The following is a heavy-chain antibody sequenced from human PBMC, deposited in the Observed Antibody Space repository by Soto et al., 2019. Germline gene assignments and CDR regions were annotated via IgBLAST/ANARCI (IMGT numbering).Heavy chain of an antibody. CDR2: INPSGGST. Sequence: QVQLVQSGAEVKKPGASVKVSCKASGYIFTSYYMHWVRQAPGQGLEWMGMINPSGGSTSYAQKFQGRVTMTRDTSTSTVYMELSSLRSEDTAVYYCARNDNSGLDYWGQGTLVTVSS. J-gene: IGHJ4*02. D-gene: IGHD3-22*01. CDR3: ARNDNSGLDY. V-gene: IGHV1-46*01. CDR1: GYIFTSYY.